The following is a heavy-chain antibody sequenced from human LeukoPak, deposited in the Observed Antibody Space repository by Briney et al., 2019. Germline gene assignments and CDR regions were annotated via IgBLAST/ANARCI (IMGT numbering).Heavy chain of an antibody. Sequence: AVQVSCKASGGTFSSYAISWVRQAPGQGLEWMGGIIPIFGTANYAQKFQGRVTITADESTSTAYMELSSLRSEDTAVYYCARAAGTDRGHDAFDIWGQGTMVTVSS. CDR1: GGTFSSYA. CDR3: ARAAGTDRGHDAFDI. CDR2: IIPIFGTA. J-gene: IGHJ3*02. V-gene: IGHV1-69*01. D-gene: IGHD6-19*01.